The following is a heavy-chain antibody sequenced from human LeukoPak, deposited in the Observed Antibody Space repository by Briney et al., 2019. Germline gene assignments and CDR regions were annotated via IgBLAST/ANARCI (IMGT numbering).Heavy chain of an antibody. D-gene: IGHD2-2*01. CDR1: GFTFSSYA. V-gene: IGHV3-23*01. J-gene: IGHJ4*02. CDR2: ISGSGGST. Sequence: GGSLRLSCAASGFTFSSYAMSWVRQAPGKGLEWVSAISGSGGSTYYADSVKGRFTISRDNSKNTLYLEMNRLRAEDTAVYYCASHLIGYCSSTSCYPPHYWGQGTLVTVSS. CDR3: ASHLIGYCSSTSCYPPHY.